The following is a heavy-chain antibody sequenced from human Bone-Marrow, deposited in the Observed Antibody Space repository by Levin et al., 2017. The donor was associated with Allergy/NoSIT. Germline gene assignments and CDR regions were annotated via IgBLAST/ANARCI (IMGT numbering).Heavy chain of an antibody. Sequence: GESLKISCKASGYTFASYALSWLRQAPGQGLEWMGWINTNTGNPTYAQDFTGRFVFSLDTSVSTAYLEINSLKAEDTAVYYCARVWQLLVFRYPFDDWGQGTLVTVSS. V-gene: IGHV7-4-1*02. CDR2: INTNTGNP. D-gene: IGHD6-6*01. J-gene: IGHJ4*02. CDR3: ARVWQLLVFRYPFDD. CDR1: GYTFASYA.